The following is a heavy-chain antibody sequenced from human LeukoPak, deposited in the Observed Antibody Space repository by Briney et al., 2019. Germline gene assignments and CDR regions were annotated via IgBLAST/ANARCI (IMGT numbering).Heavy chain of an antibody. D-gene: IGHD1-1*01. CDR2: VNHRGSGTT. CDR1: GGSFNDFF. J-gene: IGHJ5*02. V-gene: IGHV4-34*01. CDR3: ARLVRGTYNDNRFDP. Sequence: SETLSLTCAVAGGSFNDFFWSWIRQPPGKGLEWVGEVNHRGSGTTNYNPSLRNRVTISVDKSKTQFSLDLTSVPAAETAVYYCARLVRGTYNDNRFDPWRQGILVRVSS.